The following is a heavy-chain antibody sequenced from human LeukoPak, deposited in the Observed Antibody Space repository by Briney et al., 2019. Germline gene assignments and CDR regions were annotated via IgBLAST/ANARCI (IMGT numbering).Heavy chain of an antibody. D-gene: IGHD5-24*01. CDR2: FDPEYVET. J-gene: IGHJ2*01. CDR3: VSDRSDGGYAESNGYPTFDL. V-gene: IGHV1-24*01. Sequence: GASVKVSCKVSGYALSESSIHWVRQTPGEGFEWRGGFDPEYVETTYAQKFRGRVTMTEDTSTDTAYMELINLRSDDTAVYYCVSDRSDGGYAESNGYPTFDLWGRGTLVTVSS. CDR1: GYALSESS.